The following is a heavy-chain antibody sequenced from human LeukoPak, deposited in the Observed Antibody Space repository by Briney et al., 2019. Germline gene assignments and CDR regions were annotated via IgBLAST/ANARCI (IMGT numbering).Heavy chain of an antibody. D-gene: IGHD3-3*01. CDR1: GFTFSNYE. CDR2: ISSSGSDI. J-gene: IGHJ5*02. Sequence: GGSLRLSCAASGFTFSNYEMHWVRQAPGKGLEWVSYISSSGSDIYYADSVKGRFTISRDNAKNSLYLQMNSLRAEDTAVYYCARVGQFLEWLPTPNNWFDPWGQGTLVTVSS. V-gene: IGHV3-48*03. CDR3: ARVGQFLEWLPTPNNWFDP.